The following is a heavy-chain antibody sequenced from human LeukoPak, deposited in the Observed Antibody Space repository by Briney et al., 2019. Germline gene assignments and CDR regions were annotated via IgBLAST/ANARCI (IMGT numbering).Heavy chain of an antibody. CDR1: GGTLSSYA. CDR3: ARLHDYGEEFDY. CDR2: IIPIFGTA. J-gene: IGHJ4*02. V-gene: IGHV1-69*05. Sequence: SVKVSCKASGGTLSSYAISWVRQAPGQGLEWMGGIIPIFGTAHYAQKFQGRVTITTDESTSTAYMELSSLRSEDTAVYYCARLHDYGEEFDYWGQGTLVTVSS. D-gene: IGHD4-17*01.